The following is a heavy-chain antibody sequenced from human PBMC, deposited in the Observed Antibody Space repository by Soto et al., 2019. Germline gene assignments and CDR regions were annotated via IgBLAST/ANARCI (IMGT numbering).Heavy chain of an antibody. D-gene: IGHD6-19*01. Sequence: GGSLRLSCAASGFTFSSYWMSWVRQAPGKGLEWVANIKQDGSEKYYVDSVKGRFTISRDNAKNSLYLQMNSLRAEDTAVYYCARVVDLKSAARYSSKDYYYYYYMDVWGKGTTVTVSS. CDR3: ARVVDLKSAARYSSKDYYYYYYMDV. CDR1: GFTFSSYW. CDR2: IKQDGSEK. J-gene: IGHJ6*03. V-gene: IGHV3-7*01.